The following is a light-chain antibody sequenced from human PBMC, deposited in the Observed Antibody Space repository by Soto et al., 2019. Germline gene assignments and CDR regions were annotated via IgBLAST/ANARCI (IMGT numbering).Light chain of an antibody. CDR3: QQYNSYWT. Sequence: IQMNQSPSTLSATVGDRVTITCRASESIDSWLAWHQQKPGRAPKLLISKASSLESGVPSRFSGSGSGTEFTLTISSLQPDDFATYYCQQYNSYWTFGQGTKVDI. CDR1: ESIDSW. V-gene: IGKV1-5*03. CDR2: KAS. J-gene: IGKJ1*01.